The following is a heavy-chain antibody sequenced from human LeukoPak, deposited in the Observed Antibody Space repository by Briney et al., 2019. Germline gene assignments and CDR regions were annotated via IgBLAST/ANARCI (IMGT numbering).Heavy chain of an antibody. CDR3: AARSYYDYVWGSYRSNWYFDL. Sequence: ASVKVSCKASGYTFTSYGISWVRQAPGQGLEWMGWISVYIGNTNYAQNFHGRVTVTTDASTSTAYMDLGSLRSDDTAVYYCAARSYYDYVWGSYRSNWYFDLWGRGTLVTVSS. V-gene: IGHV1-18*01. CDR2: ISVYIGNT. J-gene: IGHJ2*01. CDR1: GYTFTSYG. D-gene: IGHD3-16*02.